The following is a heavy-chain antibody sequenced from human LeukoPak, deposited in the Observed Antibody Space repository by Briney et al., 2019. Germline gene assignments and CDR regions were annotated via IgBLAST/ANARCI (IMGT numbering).Heavy chain of an antibody. CDR1: GFTFSSYA. CDR3: ARDCSSSGWYFTYYYYYGMDV. D-gene: IGHD6-19*01. V-gene: IGHV3-30-3*01. Sequence: GGSLRLSCAASGFTFSSYAMHWVRQAPGKGLEWVAVISYDGSNKYYADSVKGRFTISRDNSKNTLYLQMNSLRAEDAAVYYCARDCSSSGWYFTYYYYYGMDVWGQGTTVTVSS. J-gene: IGHJ6*02. CDR2: ISYDGSNK.